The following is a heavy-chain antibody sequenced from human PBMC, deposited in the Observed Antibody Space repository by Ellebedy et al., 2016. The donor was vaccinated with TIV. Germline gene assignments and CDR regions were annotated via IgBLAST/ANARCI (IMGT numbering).Heavy chain of an antibody. V-gene: IGHV3-23*01. J-gene: IGHJ4*02. CDR2: ISNTGSRT. Sequence: PGGSLRLSCAASGFSFNSYAMSWVRQAPGKGLEWVSTISNTGSRTYYADSVEGRFIISRDNSKRTLFLQMNSLRAEDTAVYYCAKGRGGGSDSSAPRYYFDYWGLGTLVTVSS. CDR3: AKGRGGGSDSSAPRYYFDY. D-gene: IGHD3-22*01. CDR1: GFSFNSYA.